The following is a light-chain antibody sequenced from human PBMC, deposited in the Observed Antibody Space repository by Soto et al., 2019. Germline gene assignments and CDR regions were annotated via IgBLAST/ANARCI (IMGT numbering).Light chain of an antibody. V-gene: IGLV2-14*01. CDR2: DVT. CDR1: SSDVGGYTS. Sequence: QSALTQPASVSGSPGQTITISCTGPSSDVGGYTSVSWYQQHPGKAPKRLIYDVTYRPSGVSTRFSGSKSGNTASLTISGLQAEDGADYYCSSFTSSILVFGGGTKVTAL. J-gene: IGLJ3*02. CDR3: SSFTSSILV.